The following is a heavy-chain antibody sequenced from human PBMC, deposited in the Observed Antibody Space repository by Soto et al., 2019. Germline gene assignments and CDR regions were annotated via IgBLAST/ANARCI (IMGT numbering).Heavy chain of an antibody. Sequence: QVQLVQSGVEVKKPGSSVKVSCKASRGTFSSYPISWVRQAPGQRLEWMGGIIPIFGTANYAQKFQGRVTITADESTSTAYMELSSLRSEDTAVYYCARVRGLRYFDYWGQGTLVTVSS. V-gene: IGHV1-69*12. D-gene: IGHD5-12*01. J-gene: IGHJ4*02. CDR2: IIPIFGTA. CDR1: RGTFSSYP. CDR3: ARVRGLRYFDY.